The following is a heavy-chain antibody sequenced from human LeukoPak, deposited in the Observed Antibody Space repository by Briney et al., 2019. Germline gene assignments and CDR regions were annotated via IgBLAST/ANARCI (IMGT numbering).Heavy chain of an antibody. D-gene: IGHD3-22*01. V-gene: IGHV1-46*01. CDR3: ARAADSSSTLSSLLY. J-gene: IGHJ4*02. CDR1: GYTFTGYY. CDR2: INPSAGST. Sequence: ASVKVSCKASGYTFTGYYMHWVRQAPGQGLEWMGIINPSAGSTTYAQKFQGRVTMTRDTSTSTVYMELSSLRSEDTAVYYCARAADSSSTLSSLLYWGQGTLVTVSS.